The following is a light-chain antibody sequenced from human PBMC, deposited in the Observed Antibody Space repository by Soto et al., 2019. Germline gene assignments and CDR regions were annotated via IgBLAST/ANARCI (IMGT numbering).Light chain of an antibody. V-gene: IGKV3-20*01. CDR2: GAS. J-gene: IGKJ1*01. CDR3: QQYDTAPRT. Sequence: EIVLTQSPGTLSLSPGERATLSCRASQSVNSDYLAWYQQKPGQGPRVLMYGASSRATGIPDRFSGSGSGTDFTLTISRLEPEDVAVYYCQQYDTAPRTFGQGTKVEIK. CDR1: QSVNSDY.